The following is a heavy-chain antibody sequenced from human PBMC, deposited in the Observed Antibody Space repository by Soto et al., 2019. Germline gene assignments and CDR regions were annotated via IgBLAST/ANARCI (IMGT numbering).Heavy chain of an antibody. D-gene: IGHD3-22*01. J-gene: IGHJ6*02. CDR3: ARGLDGSGNSPVDV. Sequence: QGLEWMGWINANSGGTNYAQKFQGRVTLTTDTSTSTAYMELRSLRSDDTAVYYCARGLDGSGNSPVDVGGQRTTGSVSS. CDR2: INANSGGT. V-gene: IGHV1-18*01.